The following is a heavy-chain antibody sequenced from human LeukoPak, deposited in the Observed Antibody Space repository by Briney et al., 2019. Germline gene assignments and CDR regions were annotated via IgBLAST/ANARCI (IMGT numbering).Heavy chain of an antibody. D-gene: IGHD3-10*01. CDR3: ARHRYGSGSYYRTRYFDY. CDR1: GFSFSNYN. Sequence: PGGSLRFSCAASGFSFSNYNMNWVRQAPGKGLEWIAYISYSATLIYYADSVKGRFTISRETATDSVFLQMNSLRADDTAVYYCARHRYGSGSYYRTRYFDYWGQGTLVTVSS. J-gene: IGHJ4*02. V-gene: IGHV3-48*01. CDR2: ISYSATLI.